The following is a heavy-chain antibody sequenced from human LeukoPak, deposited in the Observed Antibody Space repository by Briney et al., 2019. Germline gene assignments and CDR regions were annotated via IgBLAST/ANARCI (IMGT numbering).Heavy chain of an antibody. CDR1: GVSISSHY. J-gene: IGHJ4*02. V-gene: IGHV4-59*11. CDR3: ASAGNPHYFDF. Sequence: SETLSLTCTVSGVSISSHYWSWIRQSPGKGLEWIGNIYYTGSTNYNPSLKSRVAISIGTSKNQFSLTLHSVTAADAAVYYCASAGNPHYFDFWGQGPLVTVSS. CDR2: IYYTGST.